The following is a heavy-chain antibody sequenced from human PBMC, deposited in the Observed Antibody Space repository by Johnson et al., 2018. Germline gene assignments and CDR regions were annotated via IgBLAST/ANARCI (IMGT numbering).Heavy chain of an antibody. V-gene: IGHV3-30*18. J-gene: IGHJ6*03. CDR1: GFTFSSYG. Sequence: QVQLVESGGGVVQPGRSLRLSCAASGFTFSSYGMHWVRQAPGKGLEWVAVISYDGSNKYYADSVKGRFTISRDNSKNTLYLQMNSLRAEDTAVYYCAKGRRPDYYYSYMDVWGKGTTVTVSS. CDR3: AKGRRPDYYYSYMDV. D-gene: IGHD1-1*01. CDR2: ISYDGSNK.